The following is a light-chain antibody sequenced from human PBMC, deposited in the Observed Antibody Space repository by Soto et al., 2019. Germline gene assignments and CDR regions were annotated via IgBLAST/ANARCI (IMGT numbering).Light chain of an antibody. V-gene: IGLV2-14*01. CDR1: SSDVGGYNY. CDR3: VSYSGSSPSYV. J-gene: IGLJ1*01. CDR2: EVS. Sequence: QSALTQPASVSGSPGQSITISCSGTSSDVGGYNYVSWYQQNPGKAPKLIIYEVSNRPSGVSNRFSGSQSGNTASLTISGLQAEDEADYYCVSYSGSSPSYVSVTGTKVTVL.